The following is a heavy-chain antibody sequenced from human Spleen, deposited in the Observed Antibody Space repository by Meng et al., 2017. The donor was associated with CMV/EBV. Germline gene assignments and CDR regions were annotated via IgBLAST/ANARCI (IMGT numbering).Heavy chain of an antibody. Sequence: SGFTFSRYGMQWVRQAPGKGLEWVTVSSFDESKKDYAGSVKGRFTISRDNSKNTLYLQMNSLRDEDTAVYYCGTVFSYDSTGYYDYWGQGTLVTVSS. D-gene: IGHD3-22*01. J-gene: IGHJ4*02. CDR2: SSFDESKK. CDR1: GFTFSRYG. CDR3: GTVFSYDSTGYYDY. V-gene: IGHV3-30*03.